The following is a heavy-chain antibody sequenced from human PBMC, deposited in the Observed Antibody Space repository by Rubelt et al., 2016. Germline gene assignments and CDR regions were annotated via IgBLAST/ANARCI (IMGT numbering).Heavy chain of an antibody. V-gene: IGHV3-23*01. CDR3: VSSSLDY. D-gene: IGHD6-13*01. Sequence: EVQLLESGGGLVQPGGSLRLSCAASGFTFTTYGMSWVRQAPGKGLEWVSGISGWGGDTYYANSVKGRFTISRDNSENTLYLQMNSLRAEDTAVYYCVSSSLDYWGQGTLVTVSS. CDR2: ISGWGGDT. J-gene: IGHJ4*02. CDR1: GFTFTTYG.